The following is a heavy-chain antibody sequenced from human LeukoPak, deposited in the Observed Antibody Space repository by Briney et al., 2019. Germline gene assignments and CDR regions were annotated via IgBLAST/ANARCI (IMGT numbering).Heavy chain of an antibody. Sequence: ASVKVSCKASGYTFTGYYMHWVRQAPGQGLEWMGWINPNSGGTNYAQKFQGRVTMTRDTSISTAYMELSRLRSDDTAVYYCARAYCGGDCYNAPSPCWGQGTLVTVSS. J-gene: IGHJ4*02. V-gene: IGHV1-2*02. D-gene: IGHD2-21*02. CDR3: ARAYCGGDCYNAPSPC. CDR1: GYTFTGYY. CDR2: INPNSGGT.